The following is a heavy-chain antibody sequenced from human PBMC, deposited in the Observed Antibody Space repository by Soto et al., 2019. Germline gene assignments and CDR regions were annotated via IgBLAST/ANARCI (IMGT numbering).Heavy chain of an antibody. CDR3: ARGAGCSGGSCYHESLSVKNFDY. CDR2: INPNSGGT. V-gene: IGHV1-2*04. D-gene: IGHD2-15*01. Sequence: ASVKVSCKASGYTFTGYYMHWVRQAPGQGLEWMGWINPNSGGTNYAQKFQGWVTMTRDTSISTAYMELSRLRSDDTAVYYCARGAGCSGGSCYHESLSVKNFDYWGQGTLVTVSS. J-gene: IGHJ4*02. CDR1: GYTFTGYY.